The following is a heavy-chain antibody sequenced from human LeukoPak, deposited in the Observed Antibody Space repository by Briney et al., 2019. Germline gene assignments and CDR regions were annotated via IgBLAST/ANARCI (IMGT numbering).Heavy chain of an antibody. CDR1: GGSISGYY. CDR2: IYYSGST. CDR3: ARGGLENGYHSNDGFDI. J-gene: IGHJ3*02. V-gene: IGHV4-59*01. D-gene: IGHD3-22*01. Sequence: PSETLSLTCTVSGGSISGYYWSWIRQPPGKGLEWIGYIYYSGSTKYNPSLKSRVTMSVDTSRHQFSLKLSSVTAADTAVYYCARGGLENGYHSNDGFDIWGHGTMVTVSS.